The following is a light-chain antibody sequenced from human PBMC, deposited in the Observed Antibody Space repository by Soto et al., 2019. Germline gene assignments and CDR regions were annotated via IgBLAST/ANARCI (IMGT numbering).Light chain of an antibody. CDR1: SSDVGDYNY. J-gene: IGLJ1*01. V-gene: IGLV2-14*03. CDR3: SSYTSSSFYV. Sequence: QSALTQPASLSGSPGQSITISCTGTSSDVGDYNYVSWYQHHPGKAPKLMIYDVSNRPSGVSNRFSGSKSGNTASLTISGLQAEDEADYYCSSYTSSSFYVFGTGTKVTVL. CDR2: DVS.